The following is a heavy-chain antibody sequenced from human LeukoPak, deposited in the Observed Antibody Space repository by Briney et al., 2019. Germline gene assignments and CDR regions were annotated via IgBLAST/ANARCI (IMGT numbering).Heavy chain of an antibody. CDR1: GFTFSSYA. D-gene: IGHD3-10*01. J-gene: IGHJ4*02. Sequence: GGSLRLSCAASGFTFSSYAMSWVRQAPGKGLEWFSVISNSAGSAFYADSVEGRFTISRDNSKNTLYLQMNSLRAEDTAVYYCAKRASGSGTSLYYFDYWGQGTLVTVSS. CDR3: AKRASGSGTSLYYFDY. CDR2: ISNSAGSA. V-gene: IGHV3-23*01.